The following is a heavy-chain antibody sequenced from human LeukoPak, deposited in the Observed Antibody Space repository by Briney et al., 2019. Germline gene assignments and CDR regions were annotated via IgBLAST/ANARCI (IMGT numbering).Heavy chain of an antibody. D-gene: IGHD6-19*01. J-gene: IGHJ4*02. CDR2: INPSNGDT. Sequence: ASVKVSCKASGYTFTGYYIHWFRQAPGQGLEWMGWINPSNGDTKYAQKFQGRVTMARDTSISTAYMELNMLRSDDTAVYYCASRGHSSGWLSYWGQGTLVTVSS. CDR1: GYTFTGYY. CDR3: ASRGHSSGWLSY. V-gene: IGHV1-2*02.